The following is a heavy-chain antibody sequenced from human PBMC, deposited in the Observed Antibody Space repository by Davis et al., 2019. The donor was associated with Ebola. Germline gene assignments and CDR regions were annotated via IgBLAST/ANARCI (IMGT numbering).Heavy chain of an antibody. CDR3: ARDSRRNTYYDFWSGYYTDFYFDY. CDR1: GFTFSSYE. CDR2: ISSSGSTI. J-gene: IGHJ4*02. Sequence: PGGSLRLSCAASGFTFSSYEMNWVRQAPGKGLGWVSYISSSGSTIYYADSVKGRFTISRDNGKNSLYLQMNSLRAEDTAVYYCARDSRRNTYYDFWSGYYTDFYFDYWGQGTLVTVSS. V-gene: IGHV3-48*03. D-gene: IGHD3-3*01.